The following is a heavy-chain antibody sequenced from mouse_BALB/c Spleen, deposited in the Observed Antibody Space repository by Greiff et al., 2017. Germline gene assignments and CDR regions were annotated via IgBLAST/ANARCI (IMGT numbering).Heavy chain of an antibody. Sequence: VQLMESGAELVKPGASVSLSCTASGFYINDTYMHWVKQRPEQGLEWIGRIDPANGNTKYDPKFQGKATITADTSSNTAYLQLSSLTSEDTAVYYCARSGYGNQFAYWGQGTLVTVSA. V-gene: IGHV14-3*02. CDR1: GFYINDTY. CDR3: ARSGYGNQFAY. CDR2: IDPANGNT. J-gene: IGHJ3*01. D-gene: IGHD2-10*02.